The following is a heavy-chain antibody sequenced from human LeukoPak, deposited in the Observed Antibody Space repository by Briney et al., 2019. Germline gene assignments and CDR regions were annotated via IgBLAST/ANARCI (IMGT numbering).Heavy chain of an antibody. CDR2: IIPIFGTA. D-gene: IGHD1-26*01. CDR3: ARARPGWGHFDY. CDR1: GFTLISYH. J-gene: IGHJ4*02. V-gene: IGHV1-69*13. Sequence: GASVKVSCKVSGFTLISYHMNWVRQAPGQGLEWMGGIIPIFGTANYAQKFQGRVTITADESTSTAYMELSSLRSEDTAVYYCARARPGWGHFDYWGQGTLVTVSS.